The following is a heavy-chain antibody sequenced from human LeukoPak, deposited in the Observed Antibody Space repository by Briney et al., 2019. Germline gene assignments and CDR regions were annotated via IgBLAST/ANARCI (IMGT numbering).Heavy chain of an antibody. CDR1: GYSFTSYW. CDR2: IYPGDSDT. Sequence: GGSLQISCKGSGYSFTSYWIGWVRRLPGKGLEWMGIIYPGDSDTRYSPSFQGQVTISADKSISTAYLQWSSLKASDTAMYYCARSSSGWYVHYFDYWGQGTLVTVSS. J-gene: IGHJ4*02. V-gene: IGHV5-51*01. CDR3: ARSSSGWYVHYFDY. D-gene: IGHD6-19*01.